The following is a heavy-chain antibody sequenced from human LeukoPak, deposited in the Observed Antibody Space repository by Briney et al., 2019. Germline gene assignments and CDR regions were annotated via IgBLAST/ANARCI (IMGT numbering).Heavy chain of an antibody. Sequence: GGSLRLSCAASGFTFSNHGMSWVRQAPGKGLEWVGNIKHDGSEKYYVDSVKGRFTISRDNAKNSLYLHMNSLRAEDTAVYYCARDRFKEYGDTELGYWGQGILVTVSS. V-gene: IGHV3-7*01. CDR1: GFTFSNHG. CDR3: ARDRFKEYGDTELGY. J-gene: IGHJ4*02. CDR2: IKHDGSEK. D-gene: IGHD4-17*01.